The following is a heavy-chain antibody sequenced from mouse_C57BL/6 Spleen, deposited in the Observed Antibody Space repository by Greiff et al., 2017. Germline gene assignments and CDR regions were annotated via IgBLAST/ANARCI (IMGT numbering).Heavy chain of an antibody. CDR1: GFSLTSYG. Sequence: VHLVESGPGLVQPSQSLSITCTVSGFSLTSYGVHWVRQSPGKGLEWLGVIWSGGSTDYNAAFISRLSLSKDNSKSQVFFKMNSLQADDTAIYYCARNGRDGYYGDYWGQGTTLTVSS. CDR3: ARNGRDGYYGDY. D-gene: IGHD2-3*01. V-gene: IGHV2-2*01. J-gene: IGHJ2*01. CDR2: IWSGGST.